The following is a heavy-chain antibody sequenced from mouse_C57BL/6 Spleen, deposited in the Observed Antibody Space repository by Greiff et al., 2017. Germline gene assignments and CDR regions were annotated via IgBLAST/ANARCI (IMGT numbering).Heavy chain of an antibody. V-gene: IGHV5-16*01. CDR3: ASDYYGSSYVDY. D-gene: IGHD1-1*01. Sequence: EVKLMESEGGLVQPGSSMKLSCTASGFTFRDYYMAWVRQVPEKGLEWVAHINYDGSSIYYLDSLKSRFIISRDNAKNILYLQMSSLKSEDTATYDCASDYYGSSYVDYWGQGTTLTVSS. J-gene: IGHJ2*01. CDR2: INYDGSSI. CDR1: GFTFRDYY.